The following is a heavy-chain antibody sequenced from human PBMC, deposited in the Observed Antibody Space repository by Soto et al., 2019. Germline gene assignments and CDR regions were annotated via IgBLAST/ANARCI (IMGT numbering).Heavy chain of an antibody. CDR1: GFTFSSYS. D-gene: IGHD4-17*01. Sequence: ESGGGLVKPGGSLRLSCAASGFTFSSYSMNWVRQAPGKGLEWVSSISSSSSYIYYADSVKGRFTISRDNAKNSLYLQMNSLRAEDTAVYYCASTTVTTKGDAFDIWGQGTMVTVSS. J-gene: IGHJ3*02. CDR3: ASTTVTTKGDAFDI. V-gene: IGHV3-21*01. CDR2: ISSSSSYI.